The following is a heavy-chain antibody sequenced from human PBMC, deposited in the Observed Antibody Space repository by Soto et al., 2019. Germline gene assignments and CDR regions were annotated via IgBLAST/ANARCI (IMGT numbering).Heavy chain of an antibody. V-gene: IGHV3-30-3*01. CDR2: ISYDGSNK. Sequence: GGSLRLSCAASGFTFSSYAMHWVRQAPGKGLEWVAVISYDGSNKYYADSVKGRFTISRDNSKNTLYLQMNSLRAEDTAVYYCARDLRIVVVVAATPKYYYYYGMDVWGQGTTVTVSS. J-gene: IGHJ6*02. D-gene: IGHD2-15*01. CDR3: ARDLRIVVVVAATPKYYYYYGMDV. CDR1: GFTFSSYA.